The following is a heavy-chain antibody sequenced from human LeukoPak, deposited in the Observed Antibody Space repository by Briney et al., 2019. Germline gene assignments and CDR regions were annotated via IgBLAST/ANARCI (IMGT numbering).Heavy chain of an antibody. CDR3: ASQPSYFDY. V-gene: IGHV4-39*01. J-gene: IGHJ4*02. CDR2: IYYSGST. CDR1: GGSIRSSNYY. Sequence: PSETLSLTCTVSGGSIRSSNYYWGWIRQPPGKGLEWIGNIYYSGSTYYNPFLKSRVTISVDTSKNQFSLRLSSVTAADTAVYYCASQPSYFDYWGQGTLVTVSS.